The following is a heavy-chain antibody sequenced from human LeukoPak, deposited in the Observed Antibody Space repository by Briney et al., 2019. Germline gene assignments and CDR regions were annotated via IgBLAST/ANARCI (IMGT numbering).Heavy chain of an antibody. V-gene: IGHV3-74*01. CDR1: GFTFSSYW. CDR2: INSGGRNT. J-gene: IGHJ4*02. Sequence: GGSLRLSCAASGFTFSSYWMHWVRQAPGKGLVWVSRINSGGRNTNYADSVKGLFTISRDNAKNTLYLQMNSLRAEDTAVYYCARVPVAGTRGYFDYWGQGTLVTVSS. CDR3: ARVPVAGTRGYFDY. D-gene: IGHD6-19*01.